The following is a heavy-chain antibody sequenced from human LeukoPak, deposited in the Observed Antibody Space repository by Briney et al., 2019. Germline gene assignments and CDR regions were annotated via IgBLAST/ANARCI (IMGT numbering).Heavy chain of an antibody. D-gene: IGHD6-13*01. CDR1: GFTFSSHA. Sequence: GGSLRLSCAASGFTFSSHAMSWVRQAPGKGLGWVASISGSGYSTYYADSVKGRFTISTDNSKSTVFLHMNSPRAEDTAVYYCAKAAYSSSWNLYFDFWGQGTLVTVSS. CDR2: ISGSGYST. J-gene: IGHJ4*02. CDR3: AKAAYSSSWNLYFDF. V-gene: IGHV3-23*01.